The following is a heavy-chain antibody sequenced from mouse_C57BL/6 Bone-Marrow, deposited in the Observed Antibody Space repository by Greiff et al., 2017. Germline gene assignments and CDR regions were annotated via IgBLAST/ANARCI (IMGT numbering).Heavy chain of an antibody. CDR2: INPSTGGT. J-gene: IGHJ2*01. CDR3: ARSMMVTTTNWVNFDY. V-gene: IGHV1-42*01. D-gene: IGHD2-3*01. Sequence: VHVKQSGPELVKPGASVKISCKASGYSFTGYYMNWVKQSPEKSLEWIGEINPSTGGTTYNQKFKAKATLTVDKSSSTAYIQLKSLTSEDSAVYYCARSMMVTTTNWVNFDYWGQGTTLTVSS. CDR1: GYSFTGYY.